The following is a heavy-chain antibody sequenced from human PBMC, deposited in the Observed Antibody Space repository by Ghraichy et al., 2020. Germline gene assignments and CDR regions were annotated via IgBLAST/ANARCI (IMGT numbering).Heavy chain of an antibody. J-gene: IGHJ3*02. Sequence: ASEKVSCKASGYTFTSYGISWVRQAPGQGLEWMGWISAYNGNTNYAQKLQGRVTMTTDTSTSTAYMELRSLRSDDTAVYYCARDRGYSGYTIFFSHPHAFDIWGQGTMVTVSS. CDR3: ARDRGYSGYTIFFSHPHAFDI. D-gene: IGHD5-12*01. CDR1: GYTFTSYG. V-gene: IGHV1-18*04. CDR2: ISAYNGNT.